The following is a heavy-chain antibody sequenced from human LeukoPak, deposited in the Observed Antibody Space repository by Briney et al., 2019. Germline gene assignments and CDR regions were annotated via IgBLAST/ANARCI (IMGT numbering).Heavy chain of an antibody. CDR2: IWYDGSNK. CDR3: AKDPSGTGQDY. D-gene: IGHD3/OR15-3a*01. V-gene: IGHV3-30*02. Sequence: GGSLRLSCAASGFTFSSYGMHWVRQAPGKGLEWVAVIWYDGSNKYYADSVKGRFTISRDNSKNTLYLQMNSLRAEDTAVYYCAKDPSGTGQDYWGQGTLVAVSS. CDR1: GFTFSSYG. J-gene: IGHJ4*02.